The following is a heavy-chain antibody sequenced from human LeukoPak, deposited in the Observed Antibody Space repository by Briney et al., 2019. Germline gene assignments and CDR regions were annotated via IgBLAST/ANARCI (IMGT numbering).Heavy chain of an antibody. CDR3: ARGCLLRFLEWLQTTSYCWFDP. V-gene: IGHV4-59*12. CDR1: GGSISSYY. J-gene: IGHJ5*02. CDR2: IYYSGST. D-gene: IGHD3-3*01. Sequence: SETLSLTCTVSGGSISSYYWSWIRQPPGKGLEWIGYIYYSGSTNYNPSLKSRVTISVDTSKNQFSLKLSSVTAADTAVYYCARGCLLRFLEWLQTTSYCWFDPWGQGTLVTVSS.